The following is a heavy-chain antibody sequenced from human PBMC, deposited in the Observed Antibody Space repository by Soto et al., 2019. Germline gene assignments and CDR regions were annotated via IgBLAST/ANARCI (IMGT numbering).Heavy chain of an antibody. J-gene: IGHJ4*02. Sequence: TSETLSLTCAVSGVSISSGGYSWSWIRQPPGKGLEWIGYIYHSGSTYYNPSLKSRVTISVDRSKNQFSLKLSSVTAADTAVYYCARVPLLWGQGTLVTVSS. CDR2: IYHSGST. CDR3: ARVPLL. V-gene: IGHV4-30-2*01. CDR1: GVSISSGGYS.